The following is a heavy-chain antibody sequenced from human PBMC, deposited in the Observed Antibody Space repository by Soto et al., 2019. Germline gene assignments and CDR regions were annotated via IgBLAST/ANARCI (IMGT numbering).Heavy chain of an antibody. D-gene: IGHD5-12*01. V-gene: IGHV3-23*01. CDR3: AKDIRYGDYVRWFDP. CDR2: ITASGGRT. Sequence: GGSLRLSCTASGFTFSSYAMTWVRQAPGGGLEGVSGITASGGRTFYADSVKGRFTISRDNSRSTLYLQMNSLRAEDTAVYYCAKDIRYGDYVRWFDPWGQGTLVTVSS. J-gene: IGHJ5*02. CDR1: GFTFSSYA.